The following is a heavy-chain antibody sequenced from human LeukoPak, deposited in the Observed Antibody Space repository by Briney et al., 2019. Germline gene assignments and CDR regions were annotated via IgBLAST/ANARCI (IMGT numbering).Heavy chain of an antibody. D-gene: IGHD3-22*01. CDR1: GGTFSSYA. Sequence: SVKVSCKASGGTFSSYAISWVRQAPGQGLEWTGGIIPIFSTANYAQKFQGRVTITTDESTSTAYMELSSLRSEDTAVYYCASIYYDSSGYYYGYFDFWGQGTLVTVSS. CDR2: IIPIFSTA. CDR3: ASIYYDSSGYYYGYFDF. V-gene: IGHV1-69*05. J-gene: IGHJ4*02.